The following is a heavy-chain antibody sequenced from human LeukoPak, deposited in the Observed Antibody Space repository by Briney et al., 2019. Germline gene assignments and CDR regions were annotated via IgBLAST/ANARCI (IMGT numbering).Heavy chain of an antibody. J-gene: IGHJ6*03. CDR1: GYSISSGDY. V-gene: IGHV4-38-2*02. Sequence: SEALSLTCTVSGYSISSGDYWGWIRQPPGKGLEWIGSIYHSGSTYYNPSLKSRVSISVDTSKIQFSLRLSSVTAADTAVYYCATIVVDPGSVYYYMDVWGKGTTVTVSS. D-gene: IGHD2-2*01. CDR3: ATIVVDPGSVYYYMDV. CDR2: IYHSGST.